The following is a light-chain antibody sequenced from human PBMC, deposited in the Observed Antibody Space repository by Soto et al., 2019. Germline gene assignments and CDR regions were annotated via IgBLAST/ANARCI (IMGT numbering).Light chain of an antibody. CDR1: SSDVGGYIY. CDR3: CSYTSTITYV. V-gene: IGLV2-14*01. CDR2: EVS. J-gene: IGLJ1*01. Sequence: QSALTQPASVSGSPGQSITISCTGTSSDVGGYIYVSWYQQHPGKAPKLMIYEVSNRPSGVSNRFSGSKSGNTASLTISGLQAEDEADYYCCSYTSTITYVFGTGTKVTVL.